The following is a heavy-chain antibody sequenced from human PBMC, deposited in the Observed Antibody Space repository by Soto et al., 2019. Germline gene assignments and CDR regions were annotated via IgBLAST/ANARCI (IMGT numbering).Heavy chain of an antibody. CDR3: ARGGYCSSTSCYSDYYGMDV. CDR1: GFTFSDHY. D-gene: IGHD2-2*01. J-gene: IGHJ6*02. V-gene: IGHV3-72*01. Sequence: EVQLVESGGGLVQPGGSLRLSCAASGFTFSDHYMDWVRQAPGKGLEWVGRIRNKANSYTTEYAASVKGRFTISRDDSKNSLYLQMNSLQTEDTAVYYCARGGYCSSTSCYSDYYGMDVWGQGTTVTVSS. CDR2: IRNKANSYTT.